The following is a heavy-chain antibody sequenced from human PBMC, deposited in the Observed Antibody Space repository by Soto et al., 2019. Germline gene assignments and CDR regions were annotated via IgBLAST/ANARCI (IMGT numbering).Heavy chain of an antibody. Sequence: QVQLVESGGGVVQPGRSLRLSCAASGFTFSSYGMHWVRQAPGKGLEWVAVISYDGSNKYYADSVKGRFTISRDNSKNTLYLQMNSLRAEDTAVYYCAKVWRVAPALFDYRGQGTLVTVSS. CDR1: GFTFSSYG. J-gene: IGHJ4*02. D-gene: IGHD2-15*01. V-gene: IGHV3-30*18. CDR3: AKVWRVAPALFDY. CDR2: ISYDGSNK.